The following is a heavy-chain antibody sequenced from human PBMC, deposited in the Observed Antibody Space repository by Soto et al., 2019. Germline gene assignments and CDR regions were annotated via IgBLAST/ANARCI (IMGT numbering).Heavy chain of an antibody. CDR3: XXEYLRGGYGMDV. CDR1: GFTXSSHS. V-gene: IGHV3-48*02. Sequence: VQXVESGGGXVXPGGSLRLSCAASGFTXSSHSMXWVXQAPGKGLEWVSYVSFSSKNIFYADSVKGRFTISRDNAKNSLYLQMNSLRDXDTAVXXXXXEYLRGGYGMDVWGQGTTVTVSS. CDR2: VSFSSKNI. D-gene: IGHD2-8*01. J-gene: IGHJ6*02.